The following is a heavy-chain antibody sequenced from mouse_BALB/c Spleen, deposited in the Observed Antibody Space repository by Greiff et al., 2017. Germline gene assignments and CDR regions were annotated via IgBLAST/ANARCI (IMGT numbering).Heavy chain of an antibody. Sequence: QVQLQQSGPELVKPGASVRISCKASGYTFTSYYIHWVKQRPGQGLEWIGWIYPGNVNTKYNEKFKGKATLTADKSSSTAYMQLSSLTSEDSAVYFCARGGLRYYAMDYWGQGTSVTVSS. CDR1: GYTFTSYY. V-gene: IGHV1S56*01. CDR2: IYPGNVNT. J-gene: IGHJ4*01. CDR3: ARGGLRYYAMDY. D-gene: IGHD2-4*01.